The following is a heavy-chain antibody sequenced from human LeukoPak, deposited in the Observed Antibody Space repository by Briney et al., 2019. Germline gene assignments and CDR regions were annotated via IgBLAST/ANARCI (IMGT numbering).Heavy chain of an antibody. V-gene: IGHV1-69*13. Sequence: ASVKVSCKASGGTFSSCAISWVRQAPGQGLEWMGGIIPIFGTANYAQKFQGRVTITADESTSTAYMEPSSLRSEDTAVYYCARDRGIEMATLYYFDYWGQGTLVTVSS. D-gene: IGHD5-24*01. CDR2: IIPIFGTA. J-gene: IGHJ4*02. CDR3: ARDRGIEMATLYYFDY. CDR1: GGTFSSCA.